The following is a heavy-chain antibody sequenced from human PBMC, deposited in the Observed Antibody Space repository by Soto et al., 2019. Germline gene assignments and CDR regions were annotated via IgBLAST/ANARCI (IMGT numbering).Heavy chain of an antibody. D-gene: IGHD4-4*01. CDR3: PRETYRGFYFNS. J-gene: IGHJ4*02. CDR2: INSDGSRT. CDR1: GFTFTDYW. V-gene: IGHV3-74*01. Sequence: GGSLRLSCAASGFTFTDYWTHWVRQAPGKGLVWVSRINSDGSRTSYADSVTGRFTISRDNAKNTLYLQMNSLRVEDTALYYCPRETYRGFYFNSWGQGTLVTAPQ.